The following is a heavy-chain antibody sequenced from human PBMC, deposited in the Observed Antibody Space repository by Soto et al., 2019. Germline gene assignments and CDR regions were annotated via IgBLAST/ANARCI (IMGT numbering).Heavy chain of an antibody. J-gene: IGHJ4*02. D-gene: IGHD6-6*01. Sequence: QVQLQESGPGLLKPSQTLSLTCSVSGDSISRDGNYWSWIRQHPGKGLEWIGYIYYSGSAYYNPSLASRVSLSLDTSNNQFSPRLNSVTAADTAVYYCSRGPYTSSSSFSDYWGQGTLVTVSS. CDR1: GDSISRDGNY. CDR3: SRGPYTSSSSFSDY. V-gene: IGHV4-31*03. CDR2: IYYSGSA.